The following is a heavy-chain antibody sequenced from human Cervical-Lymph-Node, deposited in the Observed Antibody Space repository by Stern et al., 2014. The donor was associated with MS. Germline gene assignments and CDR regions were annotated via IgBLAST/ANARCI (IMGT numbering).Heavy chain of an antibody. CDR2: ISYDGTKS. Sequence: QVQLVESGGGVVRPGRSLSLSCVASGFPFSTYAMHWVRQAPGKGLEWLALISYDGTKSNTTDSVKARFTISRDNSKNTLYLHMNSLRDEDTAVYFCARGGRGVGLEYWGQGALVTVSS. D-gene: IGHD3-10*01. CDR3: ARGGRGVGLEY. V-gene: IGHV3-30-3*01. CDR1: GFPFSTYA. J-gene: IGHJ4*02.